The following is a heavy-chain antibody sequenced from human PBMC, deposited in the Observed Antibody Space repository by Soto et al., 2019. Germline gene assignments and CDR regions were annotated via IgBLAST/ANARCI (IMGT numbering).Heavy chain of an antibody. CDR2: FFHTGTA. J-gene: IGHJ2*01. D-gene: IGHD4-17*01. CDR1: GDAISRHY. CDR3: ARNYGGNSQFFDL. V-gene: IGHV4-59*11. Sequence: QVQLQESGPGLVKPSETLSLTCSVSGDAISRHYWSWIRQSPGKGPEWLGYFFHTGTALYNASLKGRVSMSVDTSKNQFSLRLTSVIPADTAVYFCARNYGGNSQFFDLWGRGTLVTVSS.